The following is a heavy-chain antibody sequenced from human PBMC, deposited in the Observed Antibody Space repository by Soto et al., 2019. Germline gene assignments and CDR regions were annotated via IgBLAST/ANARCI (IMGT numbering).Heavy chain of an antibody. J-gene: IGHJ6*02. V-gene: IGHV5-10-1*01. D-gene: IGHD5-18*01. CDR3: ARAAPGGYSYGYYYYGMDV. Sequence: XEALKGSWKSSCHSFTSYASSLVLQKPGKGLEWMGRIDPSDSYTNYSPSFQGHVTISADKSISTAYLQWSSLKASDTAMYYCARAAPGGYSYGYYYYGMDVWGQGTTVTVSS. CDR2: IDPSDSYT. CDR1: CHSFTSYA.